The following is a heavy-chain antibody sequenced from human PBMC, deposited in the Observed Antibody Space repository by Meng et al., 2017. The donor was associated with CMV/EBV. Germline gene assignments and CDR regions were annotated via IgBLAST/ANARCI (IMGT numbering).Heavy chain of an antibody. D-gene: IGHD2-2*01. CDR3: SRRKKAPYCTSTSCFETFGWFDP. J-gene: IGHJ5*02. Sequence: GESLKISCKGFGYIFTNYWIAWVRQMPGKGLEWMGIIYPGDSDTRYSPSFQGHVTISVDKSITTAYLQWSSLKASDTAMYCCSRRKKAPYCTSTSCFETFGWFDPWGQGTLVTVSS. CDR1: GYIFTNYW. V-gene: IGHV5-51*01. CDR2: IYPGDSDT.